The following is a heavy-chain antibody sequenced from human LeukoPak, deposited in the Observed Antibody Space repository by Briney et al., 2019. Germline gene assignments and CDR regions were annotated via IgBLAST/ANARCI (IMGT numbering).Heavy chain of an antibody. V-gene: IGHV3-23*01. D-gene: IGHD2-2*01. J-gene: IGHJ6*02. Sequence: GGSLRLSCAASGFTFSSYAMSWVRQAPGKGLEWVSAISGSGGSTYYADSVKGRFTISRDNSKNTLYLQMNSLRVEDTAVYYCAKGLQRTPYYYYGMDVWGQGTTVTVSS. CDR3: AKGLQRTPYYYYGMDV. CDR2: ISGSGGST. CDR1: GFTFSSYA.